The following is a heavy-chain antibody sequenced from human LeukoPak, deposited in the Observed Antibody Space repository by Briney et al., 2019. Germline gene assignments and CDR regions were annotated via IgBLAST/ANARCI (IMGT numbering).Heavy chain of an antibody. D-gene: IGHD2-2*01. CDR3: AKGGTRGVPAAMYLMD. J-gene: IGHJ4*02. V-gene: IGHV3-30*04. CDR1: GFTFSSYA. CDR2: ISYDGSNK. Sequence: GGSLRLSCAASGFTFSSYAMHWVRQAPGKGLEWVAVISYDGSNKYYADSVKGRFTISRDNSKNTLYLQMNSLRAEDTAVYYCAKGGTRGVPAAMYLMDWGQGTLVTVSS.